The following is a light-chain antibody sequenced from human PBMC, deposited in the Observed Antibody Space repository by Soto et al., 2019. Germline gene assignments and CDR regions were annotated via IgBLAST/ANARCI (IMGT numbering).Light chain of an antibody. Sequence: EIVLTQSPGTLSLSPGEGATLSCRASQSVSSSYLAWYQQNPGQAPRLLIYGASSRATGIPDRFSGGGSGTDFTLTISRLEPEDLAVYYCQQYDNSPWTFGQGTKVEIK. J-gene: IGKJ1*01. CDR1: QSVSSSY. CDR3: QQYDNSPWT. CDR2: GAS. V-gene: IGKV3-20*01.